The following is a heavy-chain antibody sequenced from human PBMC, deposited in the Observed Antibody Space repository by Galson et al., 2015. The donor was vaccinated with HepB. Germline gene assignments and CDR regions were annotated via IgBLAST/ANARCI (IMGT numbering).Heavy chain of an antibody. CDR3: AKEPGYSGYENYFDY. CDR1: GFTFSSYA. Sequence: LTLSCAASGFTFSSYAMSWVRQAPGPGLEWVSAISGSGGSTYYAYSVKGRFTISRDNSKNTLYLQMNSLRAEDTAVYYCAKEPGYSGYENYFDYWGQGTLVTVSS. V-gene: IGHV3-23*01. CDR2: ISGSGGST. D-gene: IGHD5-12*01. J-gene: IGHJ4*02.